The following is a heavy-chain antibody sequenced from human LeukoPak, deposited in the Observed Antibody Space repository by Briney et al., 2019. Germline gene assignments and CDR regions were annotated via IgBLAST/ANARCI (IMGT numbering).Heavy chain of an antibody. J-gene: IGHJ3*02. CDR1: GYTFASYY. D-gene: IGHD5-24*01. CDR2: INPSGGST. Sequence: AASVKVSCKASGYTFASYYMHWVRQAPGRGLEWMGIINPSGGSTSYAQKFQGRVTMTRDTSTSTVYMELSSLRSEDTAVYYCARDKMANQDAFDIWGQGTMVTVSS. V-gene: IGHV1-46*01. CDR3: ARDKMANQDAFDI.